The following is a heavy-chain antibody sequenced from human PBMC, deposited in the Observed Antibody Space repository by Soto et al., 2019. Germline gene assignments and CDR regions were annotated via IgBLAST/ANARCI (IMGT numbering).Heavy chain of an antibody. CDR1: GGSISSSSYY. CDR3: ARQPFRTTVTNYYYYMDV. J-gene: IGHJ6*03. V-gene: IGHV4-39*01. CDR2: IYYSGST. Sequence: SETLSLTCTVSGGSISSSSYYWVLIRQPPGKGLEWIGSIYYSGSTYYNPSLKSRVTISVDTSKNQFSLKLSSVTAADTAVYYCARQPFRTTVTNYYYYMDVWGKGTTVTVSS. D-gene: IGHD4-4*01.